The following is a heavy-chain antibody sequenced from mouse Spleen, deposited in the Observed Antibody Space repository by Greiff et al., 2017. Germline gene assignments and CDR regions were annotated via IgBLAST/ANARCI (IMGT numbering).Heavy chain of an antibody. Sequence: EVQLVESGGGLVKRGGSLKLSCAASGFTFSSYAMSWVRQTPEKRLEWVATISSGGGNTYYPDSVKGRFTISRDNAKNTLYLQMSSLKSEDTAMYYCARQMITTSWFAYWGQGTLVTVSA. CDR1: GFTFSSYA. D-gene: IGHD2-4*01. J-gene: IGHJ3*01. CDR2: ISSGGGNT. CDR3: ARQMITTSWFAY. V-gene: IGHV5-9-3*01.